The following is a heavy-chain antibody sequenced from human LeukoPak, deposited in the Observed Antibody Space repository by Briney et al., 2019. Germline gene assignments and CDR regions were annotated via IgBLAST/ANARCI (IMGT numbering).Heavy chain of an antibody. J-gene: IGHJ5*02. CDR2: INSNSGGT. V-gene: IGHV1-2*02. CDR1: GYTLTGY. D-gene: IGHD5-18*01. Sequence: GASVMVSCKASGYTLTGYLHWVRQAPGQGLEWMGWINSNSGGTNYAQKFRGRVTMTRDTSISTAYMELSRLRYDDTAVYYCARGLDLYPGYSYGQNWFDPWGQGTLVTVSS. CDR3: ARGLDLYPGYSYGQNWFDP.